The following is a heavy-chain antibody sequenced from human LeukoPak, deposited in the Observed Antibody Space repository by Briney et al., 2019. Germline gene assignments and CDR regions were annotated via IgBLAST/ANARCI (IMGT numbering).Heavy chain of an antibody. D-gene: IGHD5-18*01. CDR2: ISYDGSNK. V-gene: IGHV3-30-3*01. J-gene: IGHJ4*02. Sequence: GGSLRLSCEASGFTFSSYAMHWVRQAPGKGLEWVAVISYDGSNKYYADSVKGRFTISRDNSKNTLYLQMNSLRAEDTAVYYCARDRYSYGCFDYWGQGTLVTVSS. CDR3: ARDRYSYGCFDY. CDR1: GFTFSSYA.